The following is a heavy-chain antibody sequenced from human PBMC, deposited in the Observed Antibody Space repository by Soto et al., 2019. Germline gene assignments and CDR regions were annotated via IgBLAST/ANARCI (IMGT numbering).Heavy chain of an antibody. Sequence: QVQLVQSGAEVKKPGSSVKVSCKASGGTFSSYAISWVRQAPGQGLEWMGGIIPIFGTANYAQKFQGRVKITADESTSTAYMELSSLRSEDTAVYYCASWEIVVVPAATYYYGMDVWGQGTTVTVSS. CDR3: ASWEIVVVPAATYYYGMDV. CDR1: GGTFSSYA. V-gene: IGHV1-69*01. CDR2: IIPIFGTA. J-gene: IGHJ6*02. D-gene: IGHD2-2*01.